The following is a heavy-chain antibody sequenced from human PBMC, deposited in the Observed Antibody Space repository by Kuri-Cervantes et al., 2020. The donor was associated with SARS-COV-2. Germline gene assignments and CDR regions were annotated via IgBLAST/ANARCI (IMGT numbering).Heavy chain of an antibody. D-gene: IGHD5-18*01. V-gene: IGHV3-20*04. J-gene: IGHJ6*02. CDR2: INWNGGST. Sequence: GESLKISCAASEFTFDDYGMSWVRQAPGKGLEWVSGINWNGGSTGYADSVKGRFTISRDNAKKTLYLQMNSMRAEDTAVYYCASQQLRDVGYGMDVWGQGTTVTVSS. CDR1: EFTFDDYG. CDR3: ASQQLRDVGYGMDV.